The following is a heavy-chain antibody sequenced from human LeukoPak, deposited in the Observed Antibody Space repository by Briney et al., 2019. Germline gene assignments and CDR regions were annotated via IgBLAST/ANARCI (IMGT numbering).Heavy chain of an antibody. CDR2: INHSGST. CDR3: ARGPPLRYFDWSYYFDY. CDR1: GGSFSGYY. V-gene: IGHV4-34*01. J-gene: IGHJ4*02. Sequence: SETLSLTCAVYGGSFSGYYWSWIRQPPGKGLEWIGEINHSGSTNYNPSLKSRVTISVDTSKNQFSLKLSSVTAADTAVYYCARGPPLRYFDWSYYFDYWGQGILVTVSS. D-gene: IGHD3-9*01.